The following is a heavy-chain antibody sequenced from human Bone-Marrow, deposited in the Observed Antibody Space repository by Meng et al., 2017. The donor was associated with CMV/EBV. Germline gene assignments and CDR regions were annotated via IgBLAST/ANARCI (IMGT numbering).Heavy chain of an antibody. CDR2: ISGSGETT. D-gene: IGHD3/OR15-3a*01. V-gene: IGHV3-23*01. J-gene: IGHJ4*02. CDR3: AKDRTLFGLVSDY. CDR1: GFTFSSYA. Sequence: GESLKISCATSGFTFSSYAMHWVRQAPGKGLKWVSGISGSGETTYYVDSVKGRFTISRVNSKNTLYLQMHSLRAEDTAVYYCAKDRTLFGLVSDYRGQGALVTVSS.